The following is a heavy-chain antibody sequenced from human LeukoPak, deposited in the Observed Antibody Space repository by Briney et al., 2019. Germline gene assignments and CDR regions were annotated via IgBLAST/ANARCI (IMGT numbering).Heavy chain of an antibody. CDR1: GFTFSSYG. V-gene: IGHV3-30*03. D-gene: IGHD3-22*01. J-gene: IGHJ4*02. Sequence: GGSLRLSCAASGFTFSSYGMHWVRQAPGKGLEWVAVISYDGSIKYYADSVKGRFTISRDNSKNTLYLQMNSLRAEDTAVYYCARDYYDSSGYADYWGQGTLVTVSS. CDR3: ARDYYDSSGYADY. CDR2: ISYDGSIK.